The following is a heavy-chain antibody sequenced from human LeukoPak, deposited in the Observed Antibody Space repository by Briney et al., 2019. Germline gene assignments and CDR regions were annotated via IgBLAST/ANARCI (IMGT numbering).Heavy chain of an antibody. CDR1: GFTFSSYD. Sequence: GGSLRLPCVASGFTFSSYDMSWVRQAPGKGLEWVSAISGSGGSTYFADSVKGRFTISRDNSKNTLYLQMNSLRAEDTAIYYCAKDADSSGWCDYWGRGTLVTVSS. V-gene: IGHV3-23*01. D-gene: IGHD6-19*01. CDR3: AKDADSSGWCDY. J-gene: IGHJ4*02. CDR2: ISGSGGST.